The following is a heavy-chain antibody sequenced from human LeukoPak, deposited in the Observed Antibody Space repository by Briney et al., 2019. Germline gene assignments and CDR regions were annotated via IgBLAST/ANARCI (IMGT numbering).Heavy chain of an antibody. CDR1: GGSISSHY. CDR3: ARRAEMTALGLGNWFDP. CDR2: IYYSGST. V-gene: IGHV4-59*11. J-gene: IGHJ5*02. Sequence: PSETLSLTCTVSGGSISSHYWNWIRQPPGKGLEWIGYIYYSGSTNYNPSLKSRVTISVDTSKSQFSLTLSSVTAADTAVYYCARRAEMTALGLGNWFDPWGQGILAIVSS. D-gene: IGHD2-21*02.